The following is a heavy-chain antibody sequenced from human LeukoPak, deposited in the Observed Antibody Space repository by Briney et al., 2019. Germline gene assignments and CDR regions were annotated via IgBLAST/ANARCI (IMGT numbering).Heavy chain of an antibody. CDR2: IYPGDSDT. D-gene: IGHD3-22*01. CDR3: ARHPYYYDSSGYYYVSGGSDY. J-gene: IGHJ4*02. V-gene: IGHV5-51*01. CDR1: GYIFTSYW. Sequence: GESLKISCKGSGYIFTSYWIDWVRQMPGKGLEWMGTIYPGDSDTRYSPSFQGQVTISADKSISTAYLQWSSLKASDTAMYYCARHPYYYDSSGYYYVSGGSDYWGQGTLVTVSS.